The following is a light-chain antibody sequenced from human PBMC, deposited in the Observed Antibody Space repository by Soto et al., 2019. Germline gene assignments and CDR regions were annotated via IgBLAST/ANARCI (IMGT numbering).Light chain of an antibody. CDR3: QQRADWPLT. CDR2: DGS. Sequence: EIVLTQSPGTLSLSPGERAILSCRASQSVTNFLAWYQHRPGQSPRLLIYDGSNRATGIPARFSGSGSGTDFTLTISSLEPEDFAVYYCQQRADWPLTFGGGTKVEIK. V-gene: IGKV3-11*01. CDR1: QSVTNF. J-gene: IGKJ4*01.